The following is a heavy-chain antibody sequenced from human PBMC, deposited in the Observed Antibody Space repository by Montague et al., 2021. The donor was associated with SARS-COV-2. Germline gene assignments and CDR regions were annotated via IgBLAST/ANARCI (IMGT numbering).Heavy chain of an antibody. D-gene: IGHD3-10*01. V-gene: IGHV3-30-3*01. J-gene: IGHJ5*02. CDR2: ISYDGSNK. CDR3: ARANYGSGFDP. Sequence: SLRLSCSASGFTFSSYAMHWVRQAPGKGLEWVAVISYDGSNKYYADSVKGRFTISRDNPKNTLYLQMNSLRAEDTAVYYCARANYGSGFDPWGPGNPGHRLL. CDR1: GFTFSSYA.